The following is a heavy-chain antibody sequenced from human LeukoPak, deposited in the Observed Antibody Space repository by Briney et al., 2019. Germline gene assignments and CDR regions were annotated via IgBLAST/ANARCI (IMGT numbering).Heavy chain of an antibody. V-gene: IGHV4-59*01. CDR3: ARDSYYEMDV. Sequence: SETLSPTCTVSGGSMTSYYWSWIRQPPGKGLEWIGFISHIGSTNYNSSLRSRVTFSVDTSKSQFSLNLRSVTAADTAVYYCARDSYYEMDVWGQGTTVIVSS. CDR1: GGSMTSYY. J-gene: IGHJ6*02. CDR2: ISHIGST.